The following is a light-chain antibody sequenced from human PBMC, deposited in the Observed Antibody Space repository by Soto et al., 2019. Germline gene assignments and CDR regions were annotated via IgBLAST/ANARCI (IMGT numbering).Light chain of an antibody. CDR1: SSDVGSYKL. J-gene: IGLJ1*01. CDR3: CSYAGSSTFYV. Sequence: ALTQPASVSGSPGQPITITCTGTSSDVGSYKLVSWYQQYPGKAPKLMIYEVSKRPSGVSNRFSGSKSGNTASLTISGLQAEDEADYYCCSYAGSSTFYVFGTGTKLTVL. CDR2: EVS. V-gene: IGLV2-23*02.